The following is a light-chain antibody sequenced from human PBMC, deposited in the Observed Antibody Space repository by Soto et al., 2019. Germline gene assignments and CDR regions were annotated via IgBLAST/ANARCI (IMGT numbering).Light chain of an antibody. Sequence: IRVTQSAAAVSFSLDDRVKITCRASQSISSWLAWYQQKPGKAPKLLIYDASRLESGVPSRFSGSGSATEFTLTSSGLQPDDFATYCCQQYNHYWPFGQVTKVAIK. J-gene: IGKJ1*01. CDR1: QSISSW. CDR2: DAS. V-gene: IGKV1-5*01. CDR3: QQYNHYWP.